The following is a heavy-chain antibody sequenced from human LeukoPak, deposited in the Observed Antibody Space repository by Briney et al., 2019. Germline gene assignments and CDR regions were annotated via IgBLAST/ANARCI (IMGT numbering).Heavy chain of an antibody. CDR3: ARDHGDWGYCRSTSCYYFDY. D-gene: IGHD2-2*01. Sequence: GGSLRLSCAASGFTFSSYWMHWVRQAPGKGLVWVSRINTDGSSTRYADSVKGRFTISRDNAKNTLYLQMNSLRAEDTAVYYCARDHGDWGYCRSTSCYYFDYWGQGTLVTVSS. CDR1: GFTFSSYW. CDR2: INTDGSST. J-gene: IGHJ4*02. V-gene: IGHV3-74*01.